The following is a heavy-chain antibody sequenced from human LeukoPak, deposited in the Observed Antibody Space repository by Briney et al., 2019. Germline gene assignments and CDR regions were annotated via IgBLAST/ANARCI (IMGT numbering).Heavy chain of an antibody. Sequence: SETLSLTCTVPGDSISNYFWNWIRQPAGKGLQWIGRFYPSGSTNYNSSLKRRLTMSVDTSKNQFSLRLTSVTAADTAVYYCVRENRYQFYYMGVWGKGTTVTVSS. CDR3: VRENRYQFYYMGV. J-gene: IGHJ6*03. V-gene: IGHV4-4*07. CDR1: GDSISNYF. CDR2: FYPSGST. D-gene: IGHD3-9*01.